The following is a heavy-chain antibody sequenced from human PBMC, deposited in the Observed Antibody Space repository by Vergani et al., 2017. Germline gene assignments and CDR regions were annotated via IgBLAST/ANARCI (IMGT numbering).Heavy chain of an antibody. CDR3: ARGKDTAMVTWYYGMDV. J-gene: IGHJ6*02. Sequence: QVQLVQSGAEVKKPGSSVKVSCKASGGTFSSYAISWVRQAPGQGLEWMGRIIPIFGTANYAQKFQGRVTITADESTSTAYMELSSLRSEDTAVYDGARGKDTAMVTWYYGMDVWGQGTTVTVSS. V-gene: IGHV1-69*13. CDR2: IIPIFGTA. CDR1: GGTFSSYA. D-gene: IGHD5-18*01.